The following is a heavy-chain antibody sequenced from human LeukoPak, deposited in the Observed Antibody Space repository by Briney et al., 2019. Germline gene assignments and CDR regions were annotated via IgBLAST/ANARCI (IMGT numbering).Heavy chain of an antibody. CDR1: GYTFNGYY. Sequence: ASVKVSCKASGYTFNGYYMHWVRQAPGQGLEWMGWINPNSGGTNYAQKFQGRVTMTRDTSISTAYMALSRLRSDGTAVYYCARVIREGRYNWNYGYWGQGTLVTVSS. D-gene: IGHD1-7*01. CDR3: ARVIREGRYNWNYGY. V-gene: IGHV1-2*02. J-gene: IGHJ4*02. CDR2: INPNSGGT.